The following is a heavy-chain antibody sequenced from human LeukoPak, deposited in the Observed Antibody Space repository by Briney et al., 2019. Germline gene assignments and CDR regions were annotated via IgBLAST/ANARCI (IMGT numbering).Heavy chain of an antibody. CDR2: TSAYNGNT. J-gene: IGHJ3*02. Sequence: GASVKVSCKASGYTFTSYGISWVRQAPGQGLEWMGWTSAYNGNTNYAQKLQGRVTMTTDTSTSTAYMELRSLRSDDTAVYYCARDIPATFVVVPAAYDAFDIWGQGTMVTVSS. CDR1: GYTFTSYG. D-gene: IGHD2-2*01. V-gene: IGHV1-18*01. CDR3: ARDIPATFVVVPAAYDAFDI.